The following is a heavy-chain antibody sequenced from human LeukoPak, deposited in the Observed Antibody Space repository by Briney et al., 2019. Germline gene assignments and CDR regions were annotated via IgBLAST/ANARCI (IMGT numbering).Heavy chain of an antibody. J-gene: IGHJ4*02. Sequence: GGSLRLSCAASGFTFSSYWMSWVRQAPGKGLEWVANIKQDGSEKYYVDSVKGRFTISRDNAKNSLYLQMNSLRAEDTAVYYCARGGQYGDYQDFDYWGQGTLVTVSS. D-gene: IGHD4-17*01. CDR3: ARGGQYGDYQDFDY. CDR2: IKQDGSEK. CDR1: GFTFSSYW. V-gene: IGHV3-7*01.